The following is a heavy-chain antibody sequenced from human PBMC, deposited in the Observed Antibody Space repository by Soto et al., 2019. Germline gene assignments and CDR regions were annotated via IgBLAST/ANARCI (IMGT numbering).Heavy chain of an antibody. J-gene: IGHJ4*02. D-gene: IGHD1-1*01. Sequence: PGGSLRLSCAASGFTFSSYSMNWVRQAPGKGLEWVSYISSSSSTIYYADSVKGRFAISRDNAKNSLYLQMNSLRAEDTAVYYCARDLELEAYWGQGTLVTVSS. CDR2: ISSSSSTI. V-gene: IGHV3-48*01. CDR1: GFTFSSYS. CDR3: ARDLELEAY.